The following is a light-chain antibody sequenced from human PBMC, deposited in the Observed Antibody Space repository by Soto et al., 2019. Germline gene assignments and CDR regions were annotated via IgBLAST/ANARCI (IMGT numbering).Light chain of an antibody. Sequence: EIVLTQSPGTLSLSPGERATLSCRASQSVSSTYLAWYQQQPGQAPRLLIYGASSRATGIPDRFSGSGSGTDFTLTISRLEPEDFAVYYCQQYGSSSWTFGQRTKVEIK. CDR3: QQYGSSSWT. CDR2: GAS. CDR1: QSVSSTY. V-gene: IGKV3-20*01. J-gene: IGKJ1*01.